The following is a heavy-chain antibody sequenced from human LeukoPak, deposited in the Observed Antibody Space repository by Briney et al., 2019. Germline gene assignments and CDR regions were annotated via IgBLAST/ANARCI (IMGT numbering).Heavy chain of an antibody. D-gene: IGHD2-21*01. J-gene: IGHJ3*02. Sequence: PGGSLRLSCAASGFTFGSYEMNWVRQAPGKGLEWVSYISSSGSTIHYADSVKGRFTISRDNAKNSLYLQMNSLRAEDTAVYYCARLELGVVVIASDHAFDIWGQGTMVTVSS. CDR1: GFTFGSYE. CDR3: ARLELGVVVIASDHAFDI. CDR2: ISSSGSTI. V-gene: IGHV3-48*03.